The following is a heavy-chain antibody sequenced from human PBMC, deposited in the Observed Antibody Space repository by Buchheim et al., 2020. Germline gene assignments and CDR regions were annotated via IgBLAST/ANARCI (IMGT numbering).Heavy chain of an antibody. V-gene: IGHV3-7*01. D-gene: IGHD6-13*01. Sequence: EVQLVESGGGLVQPGGSLRLSCAASGFTFSGYLMGWVRQAPGKGLEWVANIKQDGSARYYVDSLRGRFTTSRDNAKNSLFLQMDSLGAEDTAVYYCARAWARSTGWYDYWGQGAL. CDR2: IKQDGSAR. J-gene: IGHJ4*02. CDR1: GFTFSGYL. CDR3: ARAWARSTGWYDY.